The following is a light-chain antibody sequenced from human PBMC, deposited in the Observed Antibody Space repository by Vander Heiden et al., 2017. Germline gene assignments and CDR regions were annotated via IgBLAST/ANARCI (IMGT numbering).Light chain of an antibody. J-gene: IGLJ3*02. Sequence: QSVLTQPPSASGNPGQRVTISCSGSSSNIGSNYVYWYQQLPGTAPKRLSYRNNQRPSGVPDRFSGSKSGTSASLAISGLRSEDEADYYCAAWDDSLSAWVFGGGTKLTVL. CDR1: SSNIGSNY. CDR2: RNN. CDR3: AAWDDSLSAWV. V-gene: IGLV1-47*01.